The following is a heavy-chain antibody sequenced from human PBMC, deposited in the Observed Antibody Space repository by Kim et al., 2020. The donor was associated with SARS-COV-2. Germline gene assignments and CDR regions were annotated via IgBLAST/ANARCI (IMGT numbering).Heavy chain of an antibody. J-gene: IGHJ5*02. CDR2: MDYSGIT. CDR1: GDSITSTSYS. Sequence: SETLSLTCNVSGDSITSTSYSWSWIRQPPGKGLEWIATMDYSGITYYNPSLKSRVTISIDTSRAQFSLKLTSVAAADTACYFCARSRRPILWFDPWC. CDR3: ARSRRPILWFDP. V-gene: IGHV4-39*01. D-gene: IGHD2-21*01.